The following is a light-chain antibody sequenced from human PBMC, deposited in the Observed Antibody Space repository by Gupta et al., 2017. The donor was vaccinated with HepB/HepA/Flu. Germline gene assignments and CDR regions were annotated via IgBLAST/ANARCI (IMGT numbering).Light chain of an antibody. CDR1: SSDVGSSNL. CDR2: EVT. Sequence: QSALTQPASASGSPGQSITIPCPCTSSDVGSSNLVSWYQQHPGKAPKVMIYEVTKRPSGVSNRFSGSKSGDTASLTISGLQAEDEADYYCCSYASSSTVLFGGGTKLTVL. J-gene: IGLJ2*01. V-gene: IGLV2-23*02. CDR3: CSYASSSTVL.